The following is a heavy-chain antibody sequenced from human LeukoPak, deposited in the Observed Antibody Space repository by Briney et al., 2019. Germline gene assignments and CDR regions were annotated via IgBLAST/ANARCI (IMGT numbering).Heavy chain of an antibody. V-gene: IGHV3-21*01. CDR3: ARAVDTAMVSNRAFDI. J-gene: IGHJ3*02. Sequence: GGSLRLSCAVSGFTFSSYSMNWVRQAPGKGLEWVSSISCSSSYIYYADSVKGRFTFSRDYAKNSLYLQMNSLRAEDTAVYYCARAVDTAMVSNRAFDIWGQGTMVTVSS. D-gene: IGHD5-18*01. CDR1: GFTFSSYS. CDR2: ISCSSSYI.